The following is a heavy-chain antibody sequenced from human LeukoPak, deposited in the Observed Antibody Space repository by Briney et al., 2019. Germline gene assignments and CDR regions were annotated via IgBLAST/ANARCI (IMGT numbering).Heavy chain of an antibody. CDR2: IIPILGIA. J-gene: IGHJ4*02. D-gene: IGHD5-12*01. Sequence: SVKVSCKASGGTFSSYTISWVRQAPRQGLDWMGRIIPILGIANYAQKFQGRVTITADKSTSTAYMELSSLRSEDTAVYYCARVTSVGYLFDLWGEGTPVTVSS. CDR3: ARVTSVGYLFDL. V-gene: IGHV1-69*02. CDR1: GGTFSSYT.